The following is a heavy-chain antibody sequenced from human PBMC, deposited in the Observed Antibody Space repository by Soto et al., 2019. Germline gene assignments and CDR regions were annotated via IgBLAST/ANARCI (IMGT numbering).Heavy chain of an antibody. J-gene: IGHJ3*02. V-gene: IGHV3-23*01. CDR1: GFTFSSYA. CDR3: ARSGERNYDFWSGPTQDDAFDI. Sequence: GGSLRLSCAASGFTFSSYAMSWVRQAPGKGLEWVSAISGSGGSTYYADSVKGRFTISRDNSKNTLYLQMNSLRAEDTAVYYCARSGERNYDFWSGPTQDDAFDIWGQGTMVTVSS. CDR2: ISGSGGST. D-gene: IGHD3-3*01.